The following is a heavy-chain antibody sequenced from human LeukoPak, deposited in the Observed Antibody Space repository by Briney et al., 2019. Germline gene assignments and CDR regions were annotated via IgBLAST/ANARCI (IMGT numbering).Heavy chain of an antibody. Sequence: VASVKVSCKASGYTFTSYGISWVRQAPGQGLEWMGWISAYNGNTNYAQKLQGRVTMTTDTSTSTAYMELRSLRSDDTAVYYCARLSTFNYDYVWGSYRRYYFDYWGQGTLVTVSS. J-gene: IGHJ4*02. D-gene: IGHD3-16*02. CDR3: ARLSTFNYDYVWGSYRRYYFDY. CDR1: GYTFTSYG. CDR2: ISAYNGNT. V-gene: IGHV1-18*01.